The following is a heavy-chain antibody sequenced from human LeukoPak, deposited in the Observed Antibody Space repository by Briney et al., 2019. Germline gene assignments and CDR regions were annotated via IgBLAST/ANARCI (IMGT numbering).Heavy chain of an antibody. CDR2: FDVEDGEI. J-gene: IGHJ3*02. D-gene: IGHD3-3*01. CDR3: ATNRQIMILGVVIMPAFDI. CDR1: GYTLTRLS. V-gene: IGHV1-24*01. Sequence: ASVKVSCKVSGYTLTRLSVHWVRQAPGKGLEWVGGFDVEDGEIIYAQKFQGRVTMTEDTSTDTAYMELSSLRSEDTAVYYCATNRQIMILGVVIMPAFDIWGQGTMVTVSS.